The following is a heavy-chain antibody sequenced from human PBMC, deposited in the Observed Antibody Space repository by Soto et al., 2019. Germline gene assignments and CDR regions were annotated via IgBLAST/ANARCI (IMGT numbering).Heavy chain of an antibody. CDR1: GYTFTSYD. J-gene: IGHJ5*02. D-gene: IGHD6-6*01. CDR2: MSPNSANT. Sequence: DSVKVSCKASGYTFTSYDINWVRQATGQGLEWMGWMSPNSANTGYAQKFQGRVTMTRNTSVSTAYMELSSLRSEDTADYYGAREGYSSSSAPRGNWFEPWGQGNMVTVSS. CDR3: AREGYSSSSAPRGNWFEP. V-gene: IGHV1-8*01.